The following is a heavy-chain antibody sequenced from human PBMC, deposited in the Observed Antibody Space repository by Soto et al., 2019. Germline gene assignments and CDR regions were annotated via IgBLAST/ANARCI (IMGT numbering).Heavy chain of an antibody. V-gene: IGHV4-34*01. D-gene: IGHD6-13*01. Sequence: PSETLSLTCAVCGGSFSGYYWSWIRQPPGKGLEWIGEINHSGSTNYNPSLKSRVTISVDTSKNQFSLKLSSVTAADTAVYYCARGGGAAAGFDYWGQGTLVTVSS. CDR3: ARGGGAAAGFDY. CDR1: GGSFSGYY. CDR2: INHSGST. J-gene: IGHJ4*02.